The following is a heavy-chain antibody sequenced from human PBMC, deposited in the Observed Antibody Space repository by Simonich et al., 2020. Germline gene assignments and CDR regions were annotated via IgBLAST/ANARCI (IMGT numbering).Heavy chain of an antibody. CDR1: GGSFSGYY. CDR2: INHSGRT. D-gene: IGHD3-9*01. Sequence: QVQLQQWGAGLLKPSETLSLTCAVYGGSFSGYYWSWIRQPPGKWPGWVGEINHSGRTNYTPPIKRRVTISVDTSTNQFSLKLSSVTAADTAVYYCARCGLVNYDILTGYHNWFDPWGQGTLVTVSS. CDR3: ARCGLVNYDILTGYHNWFDP. V-gene: IGHV4-34*01. J-gene: IGHJ5*02.